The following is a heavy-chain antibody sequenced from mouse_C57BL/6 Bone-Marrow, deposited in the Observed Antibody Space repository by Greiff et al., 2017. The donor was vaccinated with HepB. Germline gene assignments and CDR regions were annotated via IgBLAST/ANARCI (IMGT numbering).Heavy chain of an antibody. D-gene: IGHD1-1*01. CDR2: ISDGGSYT. Sequence: VQLKESGGGLVKPGGSLKLSCAASGFTFSSYAMSWVRQTPEKRLEWVATISDGGSYTYYPDNVKGRFTISRDNAKNNLYLQMSHLKSEDTAMYYGARDITTVVATSMDYWGQGTSVTVSS. V-gene: IGHV5-4*01. J-gene: IGHJ4*01. CDR1: GFTFSSYA. CDR3: ARDITTVVATSMDY.